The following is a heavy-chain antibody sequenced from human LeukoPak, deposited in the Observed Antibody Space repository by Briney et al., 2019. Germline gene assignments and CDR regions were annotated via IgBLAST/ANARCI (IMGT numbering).Heavy chain of an antibody. Sequence: SVKVSCKASGGTFSSYAISWVRQAPGQGLEWMGRIIPIFGIANYAQKFQGRVTITADKSTSTAYMELSSLRSEDTAVYYCAREGKGSSDGMDVWGQGTPVTVSS. CDR1: GGTFSSYA. J-gene: IGHJ6*02. CDR3: AREGKGSSDGMDV. V-gene: IGHV1-69*04. CDR2: IIPIFGIA. D-gene: IGHD6-6*01.